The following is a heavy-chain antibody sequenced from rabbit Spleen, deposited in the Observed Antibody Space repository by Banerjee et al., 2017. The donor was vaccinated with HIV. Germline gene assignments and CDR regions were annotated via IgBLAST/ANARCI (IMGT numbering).Heavy chain of an antibody. CDR3: ARDLVGVIGWNFYL. Sequence: QEQLVESGGGLVQPEGSLTLTCKASGFDFSSGYDMCWVRQAPGKGLEWVGCIYTGDTNTYYASWAKGRFIISKTSTTVTLRMTSLTAADRAAYFCARDLVGVIGWNFYLWGPGTLVTVS. CDR2: IYTGDTNT. J-gene: IGHJ4*01. CDR1: GFDFSSGYD. V-gene: IGHV1S45*01. D-gene: IGHD1-1*01.